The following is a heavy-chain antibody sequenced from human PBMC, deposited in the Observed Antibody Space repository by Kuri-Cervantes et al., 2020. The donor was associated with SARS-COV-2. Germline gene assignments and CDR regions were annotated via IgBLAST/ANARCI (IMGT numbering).Heavy chain of an antibody. J-gene: IGHJ4*02. D-gene: IGHD6-19*01. V-gene: IGHV1-69*06. Sequence: SVKVSCKASGGTFSSYAISWVRQAPGQGLEWMGGIIPIFGTANYAQKFQGRVTITADKSTSTAYVELSSLRSEDTAVYYCARVGAVAGFRYFDYWGQGTLVTVSS. CDR2: IIPIFGTA. CDR3: ARVGAVAGFRYFDY. CDR1: GGTFSSYA.